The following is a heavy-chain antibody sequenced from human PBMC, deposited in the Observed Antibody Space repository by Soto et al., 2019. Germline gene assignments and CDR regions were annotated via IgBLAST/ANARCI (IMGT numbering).Heavy chain of an antibody. CDR1: GYTFSTYD. CDR2: MSPITGNT. D-gene: IGHD2-8*01. Sequence: QVQLVQSGAEVKKPGASVKVSCKASGYTFSTYDINWVRQATGQGLEWVGWMSPITGNTVYAQKFRGRVTMTRNTSISTAYMELSSLRSEDTALYYCARGRTFRANRGVNYWGQGTLVTVSS. J-gene: IGHJ4*02. CDR3: ARGRTFRANRGVNY. V-gene: IGHV1-8*01.